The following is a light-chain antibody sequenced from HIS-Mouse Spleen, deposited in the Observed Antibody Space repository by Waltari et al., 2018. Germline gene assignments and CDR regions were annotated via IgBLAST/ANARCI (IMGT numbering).Light chain of an antibody. CDR1: SSDVGGYNY. V-gene: IGLV2-14*03. Sequence: QSALTQPASVSGSPGQSITISCTGTSSDVGGYNYVSWYQQHPGKAPKLMIYDVRNRPSGVANRFSCSKSGNTASLTISGLQAEDEADYYCSSYTSSSTLVFGTGTKVTVL. CDR2: DVR. CDR3: SSYTSSSTLV. J-gene: IGLJ1*01.